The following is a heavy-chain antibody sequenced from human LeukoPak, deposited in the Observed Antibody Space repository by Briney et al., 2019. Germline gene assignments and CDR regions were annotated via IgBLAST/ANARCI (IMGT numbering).Heavy chain of an antibody. CDR2: ISWNSGSI. D-gene: IGHD6-13*01. Sequence: GGSLRLSCAASGFTFDDYAMHWVRQAPGKGLEWVSGISWNSGSIGYADSVKGRFTISRDNAKNSLYLQMNSLRAEDTALYYCAKDFAPYSSSWYVYDYWGQGTLVTVSS. V-gene: IGHV3-9*01. J-gene: IGHJ4*02. CDR1: GFTFDDYA. CDR3: AKDFAPYSSSWYVYDY.